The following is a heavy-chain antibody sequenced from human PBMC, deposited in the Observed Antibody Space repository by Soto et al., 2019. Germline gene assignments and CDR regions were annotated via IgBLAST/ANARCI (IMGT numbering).Heavy chain of an antibody. D-gene: IGHD2-2*01. CDR1: GFTFSSYS. J-gene: IGHJ5*02. CDR2: ISSSSSYI. V-gene: IGHV3-21*01. CDR3: ARGAGPRGYCSSTSCYRNWFDP. Sequence: EVQLVESGGGLVKPGGSLRLSCAASGFTFSSYSMNWVRQAPGKGLEWVSSISSSSSYIYYADSVKGRFTISRDNAKNSLDLQMNSLRAEDTAVYYCARGAGPRGYCSSTSCYRNWFDPWGQGTLVTVSS.